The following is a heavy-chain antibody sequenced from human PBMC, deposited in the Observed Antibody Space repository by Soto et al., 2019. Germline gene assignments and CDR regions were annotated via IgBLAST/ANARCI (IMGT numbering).Heavy chain of an antibody. CDR3: ARDHDYGDAWWFDP. Sequence: PSETLSLTCTVSGGSISSYYWSWIRQPPGKGLEWIGYIYYSGSTNYNPSLKSRVTISVDTSKNQFSLKLSSVTAADTAVYYCARDHDYGDAWWFDPWGQGTLVTVSS. J-gene: IGHJ5*02. CDR1: GGSISSYY. CDR2: IYYSGST. V-gene: IGHV4-59*01. D-gene: IGHD4-17*01.